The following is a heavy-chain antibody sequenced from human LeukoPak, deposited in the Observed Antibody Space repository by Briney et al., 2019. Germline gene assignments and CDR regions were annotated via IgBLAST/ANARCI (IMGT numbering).Heavy chain of an antibody. V-gene: IGHV4-61*02. D-gene: IGHD2-21*02. J-gene: IGHJ3*02. CDR1: GGSISSGSYY. CDR2: IYTSGST. CDR3: ARLPGCSGADCFRAFDI. Sequence: SETLSLTCTVSGGSISSGSYYWSWIRQPAGKGLEWIGRIYTSGSTNYNPSLKGRVTISVDTSKNHFSLSLTSVTAADTAVYYCARLPGCSGADCFRAFDIWGQGTMVTVSS.